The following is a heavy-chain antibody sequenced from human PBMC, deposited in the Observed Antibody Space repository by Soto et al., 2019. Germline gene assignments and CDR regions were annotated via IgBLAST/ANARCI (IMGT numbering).Heavy chain of an antibody. CDR2: IYHSGST. J-gene: IGHJ4*02. CDR3: ARGVGTFDNSGYYLDY. Sequence: SETLSLTCTVSGGSISRGGYYWNWIRQRPGKGLEWIGYIYHSGSTYSNPALKSRVTISVDTSKNQFSLNLNSVTDADAAVYYCARGVGTFDNSGYYLDYWGQGTLVTVSS. CDR1: GGSISRGGYY. V-gene: IGHV4-31*03. D-gene: IGHD3-22*01.